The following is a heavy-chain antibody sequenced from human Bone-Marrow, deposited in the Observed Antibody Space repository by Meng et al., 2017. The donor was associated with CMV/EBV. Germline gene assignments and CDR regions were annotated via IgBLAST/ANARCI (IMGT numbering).Heavy chain of an antibody. CDR1: GFTVSSNY. CDR3: ARGGFWSGYLNS. Sequence: GESLKISCAASGFTVSSNYMSWVRQAPGKGLEWVSVIYSGGSTYYADSVKGRFTISRDNSKNTLYLQMNSLRAEDTAVYYCARGGFWSGYLNSWGQGTRVTVSS. J-gene: IGHJ4*02. CDR2: IYSGGST. V-gene: IGHV3-53*01. D-gene: IGHD3-3*01.